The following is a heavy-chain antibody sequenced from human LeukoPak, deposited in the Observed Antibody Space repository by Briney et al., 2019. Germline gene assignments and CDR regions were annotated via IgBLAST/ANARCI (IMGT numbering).Heavy chain of an antibody. J-gene: IGHJ4*02. V-gene: IGHV3-74*03. Sequence: GGSLRLSCKPSGFPFSSYWMLWVRQAPGKGLVLVSRISGDGTIKTYADFVRGRFTISRDNTKNILYLQMNSLKVEDTAIYFCSRSQFDYWGQGVLVTVSS. CDR2: ISGDGTIK. CDR3: SRSQFDY. CDR1: GFPFSSYW.